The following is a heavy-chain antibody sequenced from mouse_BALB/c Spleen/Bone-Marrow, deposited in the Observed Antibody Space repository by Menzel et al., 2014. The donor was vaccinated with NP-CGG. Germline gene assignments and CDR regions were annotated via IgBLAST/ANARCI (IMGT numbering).Heavy chain of an antibody. V-gene: IGHV1S22*01. CDR1: GYTFTSYL. Sequence: LQQSGSELVRPGASVKLSCKASGYTFTSYLIHWVKQRPGQGLEWIGNIYPGSGSTNYDEKFKSKATLTVDTSSSTAYMQLSSLASEDSAVYYCTRTYGNYPAWCAYWGQGTRVSVSA. CDR3: TRTYGNYPAWCAY. J-gene: IGHJ3*01. D-gene: IGHD2-1*01. CDR2: IYPGSGST.